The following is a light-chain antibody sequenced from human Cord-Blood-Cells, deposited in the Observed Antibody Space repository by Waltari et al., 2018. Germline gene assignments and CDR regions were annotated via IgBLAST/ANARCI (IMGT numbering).Light chain of an antibody. CDR1: QSVSSSY. CDR3: QQYGSSPVT. V-gene: IGKV3-20*01. Sequence: EIVLTQSPGTLSLSPGERATLSCRASQSVSSSYLSWYQQKPGQAPRLLIYGASSRATGIPDRFSGSGSGTDFTLTISRLEPEDFAVYYCQQYGSSPVTFGQGTKLEIK. CDR2: GAS. J-gene: IGKJ2*01.